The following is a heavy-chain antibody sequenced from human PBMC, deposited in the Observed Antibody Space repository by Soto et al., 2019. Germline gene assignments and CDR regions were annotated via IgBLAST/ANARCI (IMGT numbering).Heavy chain of an antibody. Sequence: SETLSLTCTVSGDPFSRGGYYWSWIRQHPGKGLECIGYIFYTGSTYYNPTLKSRVTMSVDTSKRQFSLNLSSVTAADTAVYYCAREYSSGWYGSWFDPWGQGTPVTVSS. V-gene: IGHV4-31*03. J-gene: IGHJ5*02. CDR2: IFYTGST. CDR3: AREYSSGWYGSWFDP. CDR1: GDPFSRGGYY. D-gene: IGHD6-19*01.